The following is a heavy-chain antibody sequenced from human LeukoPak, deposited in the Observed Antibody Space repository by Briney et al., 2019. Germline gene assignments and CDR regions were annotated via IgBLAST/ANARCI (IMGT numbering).Heavy chain of an antibody. CDR3: ARVLADAFDI. J-gene: IGHJ3*02. CDR2: VIPIFGTA. V-gene: IGHV1-69*01. D-gene: IGHD3-3*01. Sequence: SVKVSCKASGGTFSSYAISWVRQAPGQGLEWMGGVIPIFGTANYAQKFQGRVTITADESTSTAYMELSSLRSEDTAVYYCARVLADAFDIWGQGTMVTVSS. CDR1: GGTFSSYA.